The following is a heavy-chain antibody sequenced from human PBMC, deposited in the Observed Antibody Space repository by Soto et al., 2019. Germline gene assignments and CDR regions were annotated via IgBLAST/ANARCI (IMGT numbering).Heavy chain of an antibody. CDR1: GFTFSDYY. CDR3: AGTMMAGAFDI. D-gene: IGHD3-22*01. V-gene: IGHV3-11*01. CDR2: ISSSGSTI. J-gene: IGHJ3*02. Sequence: GGSLRLSCAASGFTFSDYYMSWTRQAPGKGLEWVSYISSSGSTIYYADSVKGRFTISRDNAKNSLYLQMNSLRAEDTAVYYCAGTMMAGAFDIWGQGTMVTVSS.